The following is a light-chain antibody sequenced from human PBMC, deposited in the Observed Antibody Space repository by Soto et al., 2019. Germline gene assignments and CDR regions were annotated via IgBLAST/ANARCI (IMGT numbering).Light chain of an antibody. J-gene: IGKJ2*01. CDR3: QQYATAPYT. CDR2: ATS. V-gene: IGKV3-20*01. Sequence: PGEGATLSCRASQSVDSRYLAWYQQKPGQAPRLLISATSTRASGIPDRFSGSGSGTDFTLTIIRVEPDDFAVYYCQQYATAPYTFGQGTTLEFK. CDR1: QSVDSRY.